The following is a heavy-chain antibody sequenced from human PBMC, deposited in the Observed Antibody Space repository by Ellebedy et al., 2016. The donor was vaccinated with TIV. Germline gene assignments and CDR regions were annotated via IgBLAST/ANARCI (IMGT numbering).Heavy chain of an antibody. CDR2: IYYSGST. Sequence: MPSETLSLTCTVSGGSISSYYWRWIRQPPGKGLEWIGYIYYSGSTNYNPSLKSRVTISVDTSKNQFSLKLSSVTAADTAVYYCARGKDYGANLDYWGQGTLVTVSS. D-gene: IGHD4-17*01. CDR3: ARGKDYGANLDY. J-gene: IGHJ4*02. V-gene: IGHV4-59*12. CDR1: GGSISSYY.